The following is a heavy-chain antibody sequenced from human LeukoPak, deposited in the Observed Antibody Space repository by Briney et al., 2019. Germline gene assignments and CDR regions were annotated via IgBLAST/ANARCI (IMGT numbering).Heavy chain of an antibody. V-gene: IGHV4-39*07. J-gene: IGHJ4*02. CDR2: IYYSGST. CDR3: ARAPTVTTSPFDY. D-gene: IGHD4-17*01. Sequence: SETLSLTCTVSGGSISSSSYYWGWIRQPPGKGLEWIGYIYYSGSTYYNPSLKSRVTISVDTSKNQFSLKLSSVTAADTAVYYCARAPTVTTSPFDYWGQGTLVTVSS. CDR1: GGSISSSSYY.